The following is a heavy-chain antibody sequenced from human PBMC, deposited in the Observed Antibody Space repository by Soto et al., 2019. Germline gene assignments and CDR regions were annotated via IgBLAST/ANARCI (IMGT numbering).Heavy chain of an antibody. CDR1: GYTFTSYA. Sequence: QVQLVQCGAEVKKPGASVKVSCKASGYTFTSYAMHWVRQAPGQRLEWMGWINAGNGNTKYSQKFQGRVTITRDTSASTAYMELSSLRSEDTAVYYCARDRGGRGYFDYWGQGTLVTVSS. D-gene: IGHD3-10*01. J-gene: IGHJ4*02. CDR2: INAGNGNT. V-gene: IGHV1-3*01. CDR3: ARDRGGRGYFDY.